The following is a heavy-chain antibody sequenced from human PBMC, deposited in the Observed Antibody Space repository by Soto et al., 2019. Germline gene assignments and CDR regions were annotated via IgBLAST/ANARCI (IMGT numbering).Heavy chain of an antibody. CDR3: ASTESGTFAP. Sequence: QLQLQESGSGLVKPSQTLSLTCAVSGGSISSGGYSWSWIRQPPGKGLVWIGYIYHSGSTYYNPSLKSRVTISVDRTKNQFSLRLISVTAADTTVYYCASTESGTFAPCGQVTLVTVAA. CDR1: GGSISSGGYS. D-gene: IGHD1-7*01. V-gene: IGHV4-30-2*01. CDR2: IYHSGST. J-gene: IGHJ5*02.